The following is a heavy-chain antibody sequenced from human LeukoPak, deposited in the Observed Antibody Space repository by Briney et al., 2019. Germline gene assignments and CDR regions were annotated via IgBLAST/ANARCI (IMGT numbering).Heavy chain of an antibody. CDR1: GFTFSSYG. CDR2: IWYDGSNK. V-gene: IGHV3-33*01. D-gene: IGHD4-17*01. CDR3: ARDGFDDYVFGY. J-gene: IGHJ4*02. Sequence: GGSLRLSCAASGFTFSSYGMHWVRQAPGKGLEWVAVIWYDGSNKYYADSVKGRFTISRDNSKNTLYLQMNSLRAEDTAVYYCARDGFDDYVFGYWGQGTLVTVSS.